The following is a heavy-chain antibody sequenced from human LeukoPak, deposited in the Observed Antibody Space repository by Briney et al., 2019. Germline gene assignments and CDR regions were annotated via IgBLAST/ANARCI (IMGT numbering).Heavy chain of an antibody. D-gene: IGHD2-21*02. CDR3: ARDAIVVVTAITYYFDY. CDR2: ISYDGSNK. Sequence: GGSLRLSCAASGFTFSSYAMHWVRQAPGKGLEWVAVISYDGSNKYYADSVKGRFTISRDNSKNTLYLQMNSLRAEDTAVYYCARDAIVVVTAITYYFDYGGQGTLVTVSS. V-gene: IGHV3-30*04. CDR1: GFTFSSYA. J-gene: IGHJ4*02.